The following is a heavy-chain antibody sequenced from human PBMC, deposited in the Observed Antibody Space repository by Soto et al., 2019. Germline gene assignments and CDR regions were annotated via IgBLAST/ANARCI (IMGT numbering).Heavy chain of an antibody. V-gene: IGHV1-69*02. D-gene: IGHD3-10*01. CDR2: IIPMLSMS. CDR3: ATSYGSGSRPFDY. Sequence: QVQLVQSGAEVKKSGSSVRASCKASGGTFNSYTLSWVRQAPGQRLEWMGRIIPMLSMSTYAQKFQGRVSIIADKSTNTVYLDLSSLRSDDTAIYYCATSYGSGSRPFDYWGQGTLVTVSS. CDR1: GGTFNSYT. J-gene: IGHJ4*02.